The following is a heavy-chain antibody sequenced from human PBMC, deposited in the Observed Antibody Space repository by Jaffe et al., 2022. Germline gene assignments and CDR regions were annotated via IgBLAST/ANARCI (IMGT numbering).Heavy chain of an antibody. Sequence: QVQLVQSGAEVKKPGSSVKVSCKASGGTFSSYAISWVRQAPGQGLEWMGGIIPIFGTANYAQKFQGRVTITTDESTSTAYMELSSLRSEDTAVYYCARDRDGYKPRSLYYYMDVWGKGTTVTVSS. V-gene: IGHV1-69*05. J-gene: IGHJ6*03. D-gene: IGHD5-12*01. CDR1: GGTFSSYA. CDR2: IIPIFGTA. CDR3: ARDRDGYKPRSLYYYMDV.